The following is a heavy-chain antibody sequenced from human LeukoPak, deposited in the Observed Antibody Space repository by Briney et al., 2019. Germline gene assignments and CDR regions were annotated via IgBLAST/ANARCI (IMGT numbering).Heavy chain of an antibody. V-gene: IGHV1-3*01. J-gene: IGHJ4*02. D-gene: IGHD3-22*01. CDR3: ARDWTLTYYYDSSGPGGY. CDR1: GYTFTSYA. Sequence: ASVKVSCKASGYTFTSYAMNWVRQAPGQRLEWMGWINAGNGNTKYSQKFQGRVTITRDTSASTAYMELSSLRSEDTAVYYCARDWTLTYYYDSSGPGGYWGQGTLVTVSS. CDR2: INAGNGNT.